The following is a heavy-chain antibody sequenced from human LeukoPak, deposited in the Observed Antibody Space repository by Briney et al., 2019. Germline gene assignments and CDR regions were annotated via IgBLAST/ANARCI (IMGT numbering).Heavy chain of an antibody. CDR1: GGSFSGYY. Sequence: PSETLSLTCAVYGGSFSGYYWSWIRQPPGKGLEWIGEINHSGSTNYNLSLKSRVTISVDTSKNQFSLKLSSVTAADTAVYYCAREYPNSGATYSSGWYNPWGQGTLVTVSS. D-gene: IGHD6-19*01. CDR2: INHSGST. V-gene: IGHV4-34*01. CDR3: AREYPNSGATYSSGWYNP. J-gene: IGHJ5*02.